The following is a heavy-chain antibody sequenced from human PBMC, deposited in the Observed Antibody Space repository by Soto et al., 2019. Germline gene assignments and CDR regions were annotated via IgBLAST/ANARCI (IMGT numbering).Heavy chain of an antibody. CDR1: GYTFTGYY. CDR2: INPNSGGT. CDR3: ARVQLDYYYYYGMDV. D-gene: IGHD2-2*01. J-gene: IGHJ6*02. V-gene: IGHV1-2*02. Sequence: ASVKVSCKASGYTFTGYYMHWVRQAPGQGLEWMGWINPNSGGTNYAQKFQGRVTMTRDTSISTAYMELSRLRSDDTAVYYCARVQLDYYYYYGMDVWAKGPRSP.